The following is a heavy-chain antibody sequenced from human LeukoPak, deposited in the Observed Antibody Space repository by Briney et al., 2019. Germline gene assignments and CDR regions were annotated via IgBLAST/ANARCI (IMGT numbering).Heavy chain of an antibody. CDR2: IGGRGGDT. V-gene: IGHV3-23*01. J-gene: IGHJ4*02. D-gene: IGHD2-8*01. Sequence: GGSLRLSCAASGFTFSRSVMTGVRQAPGKGLEWVSTIGGRGGDTYYADSVGGRFTISRENSTNTLYLQMNSLRAADTALYFCAKKSCPNGVCYFDCWGQGTLVTVST. CDR1: GFTFSRSV. CDR3: AKKSCPNGVCYFDC.